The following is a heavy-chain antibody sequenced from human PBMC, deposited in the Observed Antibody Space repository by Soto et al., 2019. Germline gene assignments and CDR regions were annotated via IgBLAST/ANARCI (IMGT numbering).Heavy chain of an antibody. Sequence: QMQLVQTGPEVKKPVTSVKVFCKAAGFTFTSSAVQWVRHARGQRLEWIGWIVVGSGNTNYAQKCQEIVTITRDLSTSTAYMELGRQRSDDTAVYYCAAYRDDHWHYKFNYWGQETLVTVSS. J-gene: IGHJ4*02. CDR1: GFTFTSSA. CDR2: IVVGSGNT. CDR3: AAYRDDHWHYKFNY. V-gene: IGHV1-58*01. D-gene: IGHD1-7*01.